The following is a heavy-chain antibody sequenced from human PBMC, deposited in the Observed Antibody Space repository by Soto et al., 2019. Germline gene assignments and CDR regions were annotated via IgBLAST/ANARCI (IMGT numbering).Heavy chain of an antibody. D-gene: IGHD2-15*01. CDR1: GFRFTGSA. J-gene: IGHJ4*02. CDR2: IRNRPNSYAT. Sequence: EVVLVESGGGLVQPGGSLKLSCAASGFRFTGSAIHWVRQAPGKGLEWVGLIRNRPNSYATAYAESLKVRVTISRDDSRNTSYLQVKSLKREDTAVYFCTRACSGGSGFSTSDFDYWGQGTLVTVSS. CDR3: TRACSGGSGFSTSDFDY. V-gene: IGHV3-73*02.